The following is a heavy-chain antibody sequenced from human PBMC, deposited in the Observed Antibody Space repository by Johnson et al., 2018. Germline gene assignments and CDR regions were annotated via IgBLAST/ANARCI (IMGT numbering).Heavy chain of an antibody. CDR3: ARDKNPDSVVVPAAPYYYYYYMDV. D-gene: IGHD2-2*01. Sequence: QVQLVESGGGVVQPGRSLRLSCAASGFTFSSYGMHWVRQAPGKGLEWVAVISYDGSNKYYADSVKGRFTISRDNSKNTLYLQMNSLRAEDTAVDYCARDKNPDSVVVPAAPYYYYYYMDVWGKGTTVTVSS. CDR1: GFTFSSYG. CDR2: ISYDGSNK. J-gene: IGHJ6*03. V-gene: IGHV3-30*03.